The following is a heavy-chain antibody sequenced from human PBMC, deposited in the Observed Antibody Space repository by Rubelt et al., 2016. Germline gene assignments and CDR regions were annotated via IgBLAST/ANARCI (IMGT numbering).Heavy chain of an antibody. D-gene: IGHD3-9*01. V-gene: IGHV3-23*03. CDR2: IYSGGRT. J-gene: IGHJ4*02. CDR1: GFTFNNYA. CDR3: ARGTLRYFDLYYFDY. Sequence: EVQLLESGGGLVQPGGSLRLSCAASGFTFNNYAMNWVRQAPGKGLEWVSVIYSGGRTYYADSVKGRFTISRDNSKNTLYLQMNSLRTEDTAVYYCARGTLRYFDLYYFDYWGQGTLVTVSS.